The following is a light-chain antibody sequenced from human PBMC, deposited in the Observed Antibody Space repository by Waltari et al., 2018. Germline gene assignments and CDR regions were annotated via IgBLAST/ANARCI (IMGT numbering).Light chain of an antibody. Sequence: SALTQPASVSGSPGQSITISCSGISSDVGVYNYVSWYQQHAGKAPELMIYDVSNRPSGVSNRFSGSKSGSTASLTISGLQAEDEADYYCSSSTGTTWVFGGGTKVSVL. J-gene: IGLJ3*02. CDR3: SSSTGTTWV. V-gene: IGLV2-14*03. CDR1: SSDVGVYNY. CDR2: DVS.